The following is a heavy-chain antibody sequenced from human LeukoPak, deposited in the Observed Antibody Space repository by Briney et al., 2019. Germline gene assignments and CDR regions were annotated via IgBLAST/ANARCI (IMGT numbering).Heavy chain of an antibody. CDR1: GYTFTSYY. CDR2: INPSGGST. V-gene: IGHV1-46*01. D-gene: IGHD7-27*01. J-gene: IGHJ4*02. CDR3: ARANPLGTDFDY. Sequence: ASVKVSCKASGYTFTSYYMHWVRQAPGQGLEWMGIINPSGGSTSYAQKFQGRVTMTRDTSISTAYMELSRLRSDDTAVYYCARANPLGTDFDYWGQGTLVTVSS.